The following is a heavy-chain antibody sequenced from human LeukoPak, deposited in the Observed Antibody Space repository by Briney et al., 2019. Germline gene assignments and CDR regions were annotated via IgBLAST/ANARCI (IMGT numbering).Heavy chain of an antibody. CDR3: SVADILQWSSDEGN. J-gene: IGHJ4*02. CDR1: GFTFRNYA. Sequence: GGSLRLSCAASGFTFRNYAMNWVRQAPGKGLEWVSGISISGGITYYADSVKGRFTISRDNSKNTLFLQMNSLRVEDTAVYYCSVADILQWSSDEGNWGQETLVTVSS. D-gene: IGHD3-3*01. V-gene: IGHV3-23*01. CDR2: ISISGGIT.